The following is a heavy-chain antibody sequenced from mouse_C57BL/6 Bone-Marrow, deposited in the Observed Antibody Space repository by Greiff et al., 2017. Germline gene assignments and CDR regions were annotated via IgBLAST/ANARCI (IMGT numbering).Heavy chain of an antibody. CDR3: AKFAFGC. J-gene: IGHJ2*01. Sequence: EVKLVESGGGLVKPGGSLELSCAASGFTFSDYGMHWVRQAPEKGLEWVAYISSGSSTIYYADTVKGRFTISRDNAKNTLFLQMTSLRSEDTAMYYCAKFAFGCWGQGTTLTVSS. V-gene: IGHV5-17*01. CDR1: GFTFSDYG. CDR2: ISSGSSTI.